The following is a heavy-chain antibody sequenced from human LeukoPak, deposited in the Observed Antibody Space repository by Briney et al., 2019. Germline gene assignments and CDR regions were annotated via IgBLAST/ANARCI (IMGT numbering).Heavy chain of an antibody. J-gene: IGHJ2*01. D-gene: IGHD4-17*01. Sequence: GGSLRLSCAASGFRFISYWMTWVRQAPGKGLEWVANIEQDGSEKYYVDSVKGRFTISRDNAKNSVYLRMNSLRAEDTAVYYCARQPDYGDYVDWYFDLWGRGTLVTVSS. CDR1: GFRFISYW. CDR2: IEQDGSEK. CDR3: ARQPDYGDYVDWYFDL. V-gene: IGHV3-7*03.